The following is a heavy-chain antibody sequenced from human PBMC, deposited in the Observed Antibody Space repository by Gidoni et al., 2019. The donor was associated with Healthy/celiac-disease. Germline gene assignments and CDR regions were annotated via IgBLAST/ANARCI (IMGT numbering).Heavy chain of an antibody. CDR1: GGTFSSYA. Sequence: QVQLVQSGAEVKKSGYSVKVSCKAPGGTFSSYAISWVRQAPGQGLEWMGGIIPSFGTANYAQKFQGRVTITADKATSTAYMELSSLRSEDTAVYYCAREEAVTGPFDYWGQGTLVTVSS. V-gene: IGHV1-69*06. D-gene: IGHD4-4*01. CDR2: IIPSFGTA. CDR3: AREEAVTGPFDY. J-gene: IGHJ4*02.